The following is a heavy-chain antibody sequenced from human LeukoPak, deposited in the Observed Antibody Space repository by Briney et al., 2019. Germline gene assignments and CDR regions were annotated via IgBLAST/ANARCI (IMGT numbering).Heavy chain of an antibody. Sequence: PSETLSLTCAVSGGSISSGGYSWSWIRQPPGKGLEWIGYIYHSGSTYYNPSLESRVTISVDRSKNQFSLKLSSVTAADTAVYYCARAKAVVVPAAIYLGAFDIWGQGTMVTVSS. J-gene: IGHJ3*02. CDR3: ARAKAVVVPAAIYLGAFDI. CDR1: GGSISSGGYS. CDR2: IYHSGST. V-gene: IGHV4-30-2*01. D-gene: IGHD2-2*01.